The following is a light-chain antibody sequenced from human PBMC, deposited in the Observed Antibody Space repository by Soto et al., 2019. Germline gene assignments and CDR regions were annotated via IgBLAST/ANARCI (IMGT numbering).Light chain of an antibody. CDR3: SSYAGRSNV. J-gene: IGLJ1*01. CDR1: SSDVGGYNY. CDR2: EVN. V-gene: IGLV2-8*01. Sequence: QSALTQPPSASGSPGQSVAISCTGTSSDVGGYNYVSWYQQHPGKAPNLMIYEVNKRPSGVPDRFSGSKSGNTASLTVSGLQAEDEADYYCSSYAGRSNVFGTGTKLTVL.